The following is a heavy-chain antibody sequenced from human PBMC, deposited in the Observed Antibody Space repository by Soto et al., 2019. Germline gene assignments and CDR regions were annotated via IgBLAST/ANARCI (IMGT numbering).Heavy chain of an antibody. D-gene: IGHD4-17*01. J-gene: IGHJ5*02. CDR2: IYYSGST. CDR1: GGSSQIYY. V-gene: IGHV4-59*08. Sequence: GGSSQIYYWSWIRQPPGKGLEWIGHIYYSGSTNYNPSLESRVTMSVDTSKNQFFLRLSSVTAADTAVYYCVTYGYYFKWFDPWGQGTLVTVSS. CDR3: VTYGYYFKWFDP.